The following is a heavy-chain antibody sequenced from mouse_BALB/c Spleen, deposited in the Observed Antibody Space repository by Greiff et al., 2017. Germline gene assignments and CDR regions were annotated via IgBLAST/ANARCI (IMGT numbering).Heavy chain of an antibody. J-gene: IGHJ4*01. CDR2: ISSGGSYT. CDR3: ASELGLRAMDY. Sequence: EVQRVESGGDLVKPGGSLKLSCAASGFTFSSYGMSWVRQTPDKRLEWVATISSGGSYTYYPDSVKGRFTISRDNAKNTLYLQMISLKSEDTAMYYCASELGLRAMDYWGQGTSVTVSS. D-gene: IGHD3-1*01. CDR1: GFTFSSYG. V-gene: IGHV5-6*01.